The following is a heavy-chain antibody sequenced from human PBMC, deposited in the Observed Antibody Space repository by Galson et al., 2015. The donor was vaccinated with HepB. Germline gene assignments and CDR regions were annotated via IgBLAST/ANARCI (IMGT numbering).Heavy chain of an antibody. D-gene: IGHD6-19*01. Sequence: SLRLSCAASRFTFSSYRMNWVRQAPGKGLEWVSCINSRSSTINYADSVKGRFTISRDNAKNSLYLQMNSLRPEDTAVYYCAKDTSSDWYNGAFDMWGQGPMVTVSS. CDR3: AKDTSSDWYNGAFDM. V-gene: IGHV3-21*01. CDR2: INSRSSTI. CDR1: RFTFSSYR. J-gene: IGHJ3*02.